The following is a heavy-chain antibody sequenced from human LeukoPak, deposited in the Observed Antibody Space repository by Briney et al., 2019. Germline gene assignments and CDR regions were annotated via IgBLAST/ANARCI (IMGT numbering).Heavy chain of an antibody. CDR1: GGTFSSYA. D-gene: IGHD3-22*01. CDR2: IIPIFGTA. Sequence: GASVKVSCKASGGTFSSYAISWVRQAPGQGLELMGRIIPIFGTANYAQKFQGRVTITTDESTSTAYMELSSLRSEDTAVYYCARRSDSSGYHDAFDVWGQGTMVTVSS. V-gene: IGHV1-69*05. CDR3: ARRSDSSGYHDAFDV. J-gene: IGHJ3*01.